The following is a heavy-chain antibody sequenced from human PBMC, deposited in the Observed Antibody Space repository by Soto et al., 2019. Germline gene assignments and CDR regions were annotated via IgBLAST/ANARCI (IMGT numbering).Heavy chain of an antibody. CDR2: IYPGDSHT. CDR1: GYTFTNYW. V-gene: IGHV5-51*01. CDR3: ARWDYDILAGYYKGLGY. Sequence: GESLKISCKGSGYTFTNYWIGWVRQMPGKGLEWMGIIYPGDSHTRYSPSFQGQVTISADKSISTAYLQWSSLKASDTAMYFCARWDYDILAGYYKGLGYWGQGTLVTAPQ. J-gene: IGHJ4*02. D-gene: IGHD3-9*01.